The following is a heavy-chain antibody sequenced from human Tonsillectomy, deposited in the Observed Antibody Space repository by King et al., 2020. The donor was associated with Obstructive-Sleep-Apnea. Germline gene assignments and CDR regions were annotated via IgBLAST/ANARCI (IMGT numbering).Heavy chain of an antibody. Sequence: QLVESGGGLVKPGGSLRLSCAASGFTFSDYFMTWIRQAPGKGLEWVSYISSGSSYTKYADSVKGRFTISRDNAKNSLYLQLNSLRAEDTAVYYCARVRCSSTSCHLLVDYWGQGTLVTVSS. CDR2: ISSGSSYT. V-gene: IGHV3-11*05. J-gene: IGHJ4*02. D-gene: IGHD2-2*01. CDR1: GFTFSDYF. CDR3: ARVRCSSTSCHLLVDY.